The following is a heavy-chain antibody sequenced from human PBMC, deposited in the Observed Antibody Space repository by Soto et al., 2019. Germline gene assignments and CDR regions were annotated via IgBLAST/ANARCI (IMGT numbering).Heavy chain of an antibody. Sequence: GASVKVSCKASGYTFTSYAMHWVRQAPGQRLEWMGWINAGNGNTKYSQKFQGRVTITKDTSASTAYMELSSLRSEDTAVYYCARGLNGYSHYFDYWGQGTLVTVSS. D-gene: IGHD5-18*01. CDR2: INAGNGNT. CDR3: ARGLNGYSHYFDY. CDR1: GYTFTSYA. J-gene: IGHJ4*02. V-gene: IGHV1-3*01.